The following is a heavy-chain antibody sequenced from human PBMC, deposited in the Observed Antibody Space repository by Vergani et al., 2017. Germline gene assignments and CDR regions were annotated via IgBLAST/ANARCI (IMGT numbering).Heavy chain of an antibody. J-gene: IGHJ3*02. Sequence: QVQLQESGPGLVKPSQTLSLTCTVSGGPISSGGYYWSWIRQHPGKGLEWIGYIYYSGSTYYNPSLKRRVTISVDTSKNQFSLKLSPVTAADTAVYYCAREGSITIVGVVTSPDAFDIWGQGTMVTVSS. D-gene: IGHD3-3*01. CDR2: IYYSGST. CDR3: AREGSITIVGVVTSPDAFDI. V-gene: IGHV4-31*03. CDR1: GGPISSGGYY.